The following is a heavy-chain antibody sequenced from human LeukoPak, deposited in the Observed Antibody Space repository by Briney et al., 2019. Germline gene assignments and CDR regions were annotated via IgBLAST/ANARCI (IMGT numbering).Heavy chain of an antibody. CDR1: GGSFSGYY. CDR3: ARGQYRGYSYGSPGY. Sequence: SEPLSLTCAVYGGSFSGYYWSWIRQPPGKGLEWIGEINHSGSTNYNPSLRSRVTISVDTSKNQFSLKLSSVTAADTAVYYCARGQYRGYSYGSPGYWGQGTLVTVSS. J-gene: IGHJ4*02. V-gene: IGHV4-34*01. D-gene: IGHD5-18*01. CDR2: INHSGST.